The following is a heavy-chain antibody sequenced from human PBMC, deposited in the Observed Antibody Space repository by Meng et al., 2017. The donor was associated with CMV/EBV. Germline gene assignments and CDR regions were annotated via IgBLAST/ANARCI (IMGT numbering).Heavy chain of an antibody. CDR2: TYYRSKWYN. D-gene: IGHD4-23*01. V-gene: IGHV6-1*01. Sequence: SQTRSLTGAISGDSVSSNSAAWNWIRQSPSRGLEWLGRTYYRSKWYNDYAVSVKSRITINPDTSKNQFSLQLNSVTPEGTAVYYCARDAEPPVVTPYYYYYGMDVWGQGTTVTVSS. J-gene: IGHJ6*02. CDR3: ARDAEPPVVTPYYYYYGMDV. CDR1: GDSVSSNSAA.